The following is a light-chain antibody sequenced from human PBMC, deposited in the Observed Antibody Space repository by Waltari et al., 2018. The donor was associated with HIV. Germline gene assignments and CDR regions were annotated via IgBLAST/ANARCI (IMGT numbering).Light chain of an antibody. CDR1: PSNIGNNF. CDR2: TTD. CDR3: ASRDDNLSHWV. V-gene: IGLV1-47*02. Sequence: QSVLSQPPSMARPPGQRVFISCSGSPSNIGNNFVSWFQEVSGRAPKLIIYTTDQRPSGVPDRFSAAKSGSSASLAITGLQSDDEAVYFCASRDDNLSHWVFGGGTKLTV. J-gene: IGLJ3*02.